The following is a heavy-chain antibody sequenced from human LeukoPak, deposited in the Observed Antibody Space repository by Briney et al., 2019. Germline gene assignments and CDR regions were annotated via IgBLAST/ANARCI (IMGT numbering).Heavy chain of an antibody. CDR1: GYTFTSYG. CDR2: INPNSGGT. D-gene: IGHD4-17*01. Sequence: ASVKVSCKASGYTFTSYGISWVRQAPGQGLEWMGWINPNSGGTNYAQKFQGRVTMTRDTSISTAYMELSRLRSDDTAVYYCARDPGDYSPPDGLWGQGTLVTVSS. J-gene: IGHJ4*02. CDR3: ARDPGDYSPPDGL. V-gene: IGHV1-2*02.